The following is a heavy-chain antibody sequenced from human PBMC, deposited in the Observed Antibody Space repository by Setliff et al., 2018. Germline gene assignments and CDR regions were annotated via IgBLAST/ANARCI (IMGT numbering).Heavy chain of an antibody. CDR2: IYYSGNT. J-gene: IGHJ3*02. CDR3: ARGKTFFGAFIRAFDI. D-gene: IGHD3-3*01. V-gene: IGHV4-59*11. CDR1: GGSIDSHY. Sequence: SETLSLTCSVSGGSIDSHYWSWIRQPPGKGLEWIGSIYYSGNTNYNPSLKSRVTISIDTSRNQFSLKLSSVTAADTAVYHCARGKTFFGAFIRAFDIWGQGRMVTVS.